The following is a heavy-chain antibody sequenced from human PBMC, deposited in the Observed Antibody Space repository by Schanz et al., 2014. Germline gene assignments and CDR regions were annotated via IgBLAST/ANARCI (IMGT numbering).Heavy chain of an antibody. D-gene: IGHD3-22*01. CDR1: GGSMSSFY. CDR2: ISTSGST. J-gene: IGHJ4*02. CDR3: ATWRGDDSGGHGQFDY. V-gene: IGHV4-4*07. Sequence: QVQLQESGPGLVKPSETLSLTCTVSGGSMSSFYWNWIRQPAGKGLEWIGRISTSGSTNYNPSLRGGVSSSIGTSKTHFSLRLSSLTAADTAVYYCATWRGDDSGGHGQFDYWGQGALVTVSS.